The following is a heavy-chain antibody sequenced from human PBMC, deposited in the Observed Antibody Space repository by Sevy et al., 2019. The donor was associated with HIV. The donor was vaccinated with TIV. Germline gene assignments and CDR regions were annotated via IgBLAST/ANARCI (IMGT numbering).Heavy chain of an antibody. D-gene: IGHD3-16*01. J-gene: IGHJ4*02. CDR2: MNQDGTER. CDR1: GFSFSTYW. CDR3: VREGLGGFSYSLDC. V-gene: IGHV3-7*01. Sequence: GGSLRLSCAASGFSFSTYWMTWVRQAPGKVLEWVATMNQDGTERDYVDSVKGRFTISRDNTKTSLFLQMISLSAEDTGVYYCVREGLGGFSYSLDCWGQGTLVTVSS.